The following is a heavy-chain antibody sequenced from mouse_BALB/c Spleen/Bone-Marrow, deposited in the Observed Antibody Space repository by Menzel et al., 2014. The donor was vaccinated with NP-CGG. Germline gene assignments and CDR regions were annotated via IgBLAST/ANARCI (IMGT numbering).Heavy chain of an antibody. CDR3: ARDINYDIYWYFDV. CDR1: GFTFTDYY. D-gene: IGHD2-4*01. Sequence: EVQLVESGGGLVQPGGSLRPSCAISGFTFTDYYMSWVRQPPGKALEWLGFIRNKAKGYTTEYSASVKGRFTISRDNSQSILYLQMNTLRAEDSATYYCARDINYDIYWYFDVWGAGTTVTVSS. CDR2: IRNKAKGYTT. J-gene: IGHJ1*01. V-gene: IGHV7-3*02.